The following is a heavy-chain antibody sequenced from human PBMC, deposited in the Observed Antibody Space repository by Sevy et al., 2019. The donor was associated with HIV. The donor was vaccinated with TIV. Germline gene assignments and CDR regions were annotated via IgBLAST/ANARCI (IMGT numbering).Heavy chain of an antibody. J-gene: IGHJ4*02. Sequence: SETLSLTCTVSCGSITSLYWNWIRQPPGNGLEWIANIYYNGHINYNPSLKSRVTLSLDTSKNQFSLRLSSVTAADTAMYYCAGENAWGRGYSWGQGTLVTVSS. CDR3: AGENAWGRGYS. CDR2: IYYNGHI. CDR1: CGSITSLY. V-gene: IGHV4-59*08. D-gene: IGHD1-26*01.